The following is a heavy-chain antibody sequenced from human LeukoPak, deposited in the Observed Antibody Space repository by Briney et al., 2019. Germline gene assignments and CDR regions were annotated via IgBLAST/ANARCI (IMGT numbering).Heavy chain of an antibody. J-gene: IGHJ5*02. D-gene: IGHD3-22*01. Sequence: ASVKVSCKASGGTFSSYAISWVRQAPGQGLEWMGGIIPIFGTANYAQKFQGRVTITADESTSTAYMELSSLRSEDTAVYYCARDSRLDYDSSGYYDGGWFDPWGQGTLVTVSS. CDR2: IIPIFGTA. V-gene: IGHV1-69*13. CDR1: GGTFSSYA. CDR3: ARDSRLDYDSSGYYDGGWFDP.